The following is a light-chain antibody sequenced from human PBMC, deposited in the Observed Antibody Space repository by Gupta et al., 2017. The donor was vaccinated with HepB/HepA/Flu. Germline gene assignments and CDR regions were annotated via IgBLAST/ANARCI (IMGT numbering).Light chain of an antibody. CDR1: SSDVGGYNY. V-gene: IGLV2-14*03. J-gene: IGLJ2*01. CDR3: SSYTTTTTVV. Sequence: QSALTQPASVSGSPGQSITISCTGTSSDVGGYNYVSWYQQHPGKVPKLMIYDVSNRPAGGSNRFSGSKSGNTASLTLSGLQAEDEADYYCSSYTTTTTVVFGGGTKLTVL. CDR2: DVS.